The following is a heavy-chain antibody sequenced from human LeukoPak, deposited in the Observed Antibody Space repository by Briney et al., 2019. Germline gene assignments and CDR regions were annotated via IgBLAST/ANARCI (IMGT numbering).Heavy chain of an antibody. J-gene: IGHJ4*02. CDR2: ISYSGVT. Sequence: SETLSLTCTFSGGSISSYYRSWIRQPPGKGLEWIGFISYSGVTNYNPSLKSRVTISLDTSKNQFSLRLTFVTAADTAVYYCAIRIAVASPYYFDYWGRGTLVTVSS. CDR1: GGSISSYY. CDR3: AIRIAVASPYYFDY. D-gene: IGHD6-19*01. V-gene: IGHV4-59*12.